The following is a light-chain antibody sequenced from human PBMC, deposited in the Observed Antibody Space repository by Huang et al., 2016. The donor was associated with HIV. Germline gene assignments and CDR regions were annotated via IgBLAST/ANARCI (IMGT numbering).Light chain of an antibody. CDR2: DAS. V-gene: IGKV1D-13*01. Sequence: QLTQSPSSLPASVGDRVTITCRASQGISNTLAWYQQKPGKATKLLIYDASSVQTGATSRCSGSGSGTDFTLTISSLQPEDCATYYCQQFNHYPLTFGGGTKVEIE. CDR1: QGISNT. J-gene: IGKJ4*02. CDR3: QQFNHYPLT.